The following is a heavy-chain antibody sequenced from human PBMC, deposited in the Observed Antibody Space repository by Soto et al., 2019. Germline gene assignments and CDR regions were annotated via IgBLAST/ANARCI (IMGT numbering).Heavy chain of an antibody. CDR2: IDPRDSYT. CDR1: EYTFTTFL. CDR3: ARLYCSSSTCDSWFDP. D-gene: IGHD2-2*01. Sequence: GESLKISCSGFEYTFTTFLIILVRQMPGRGLEWMGRIDPRDSYTNYSPSFQGHVTISADKSISTAYLQWGSLKASDTAMYYCARLYCSSSTCDSWFDPWGPGTLVTVSS. J-gene: IGHJ5*02. V-gene: IGHV5-10-1*01.